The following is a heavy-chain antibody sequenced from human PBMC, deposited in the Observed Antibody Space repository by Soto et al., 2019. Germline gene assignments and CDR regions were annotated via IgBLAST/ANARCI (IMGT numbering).Heavy chain of an antibody. J-gene: IGHJ4*02. Sequence: SETLSLTRTVSGGSINNHYWSWIRQPPGEGLEWVGHIYYSGSASYNPSLKSRLTISVDTSKNQFSLKLSSATAADTAVFYCARVSIKGSWDFDYWGQGTLVTVSS. D-gene: IGHD7-27*01. CDR2: IYYSGSA. CDR3: ARVSIKGSWDFDY. V-gene: IGHV4-59*11. CDR1: GGSINNHY.